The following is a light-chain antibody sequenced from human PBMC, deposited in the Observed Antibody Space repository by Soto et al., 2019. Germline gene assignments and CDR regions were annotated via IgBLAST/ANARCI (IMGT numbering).Light chain of an antibody. CDR3: QQYGSSRT. CDR1: QSVSTN. V-gene: IGKV3-15*01. CDR2: GAS. Sequence: EIVMTQSPATLSVSPGERATLSCRASQSVSTNLGWYQQRPGQAPRLLIYGASTRATGIPARFSGSGSGTDFTLTISRLEPEDFAVYYCQQYGSSRTFGQGTKVEIK. J-gene: IGKJ1*01.